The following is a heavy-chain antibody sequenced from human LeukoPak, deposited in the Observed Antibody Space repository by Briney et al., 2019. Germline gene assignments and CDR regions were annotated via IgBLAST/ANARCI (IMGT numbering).Heavy chain of an antibody. CDR3: AREMYYYGSGSPYYYYGMDV. CDR1: GFTFSSYW. Sequence: GGSLRLSCAASGFTFSSYWMSWVRQAPGKGLEWVANIKQDGSEKYYVDSVKGRFTISRDNAKNSLYLQMNSLRAEDTAVYYCAREMYYYGSGSPYYYYGMDVWGQGTTVTVSS. J-gene: IGHJ6*02. CDR2: IKQDGSEK. D-gene: IGHD3-10*01. V-gene: IGHV3-7*01.